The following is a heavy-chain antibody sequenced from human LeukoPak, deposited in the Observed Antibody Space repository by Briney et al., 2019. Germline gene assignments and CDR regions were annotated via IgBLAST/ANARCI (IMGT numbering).Heavy chain of an antibody. CDR1: TGSISSSTYY. CDR2: ISYSGST. CDR3: ARRSGSGDSRRPFDY. Sequence: SETLSLTCTVSTGSISSSTYYWGWIRQPPGKGLEWIGTISYSGSTYYTPSLRSRITMSVDTSKNQFSLRLSSVTAADTAVYYCARRSGSGDSRRPFDYWGQGTLVTVSS. V-gene: IGHV4-39*01. J-gene: IGHJ4*02. D-gene: IGHD4-17*01.